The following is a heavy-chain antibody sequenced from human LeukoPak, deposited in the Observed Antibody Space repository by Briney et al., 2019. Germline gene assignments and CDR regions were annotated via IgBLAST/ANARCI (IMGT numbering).Heavy chain of an antibody. CDR3: ARDIRGTYYYYYYGMDV. CDR2: IYYSGST. J-gene: IGHJ6*02. Sequence: SETLSLTCTVSGGSISSGDYYWSWIRQPPGKGLEWIGYIYYSGSTYYNPSLKSRVTISVDTSKNQFSLKLSSVTAADTAVYYCARDIRGTYYYYYYGMDVWGQGTTVTVPS. D-gene: IGHD3-10*01. V-gene: IGHV4-30-4*01. CDR1: GGSISSGDYY.